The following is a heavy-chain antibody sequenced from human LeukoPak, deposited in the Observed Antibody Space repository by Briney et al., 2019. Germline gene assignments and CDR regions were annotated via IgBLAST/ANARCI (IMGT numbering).Heavy chain of an antibody. CDR3: ARQFAYTGSY. D-gene: IGHD1-26*01. J-gene: IGHJ4*02. CDR2: IYTSGST. Sequence: SETLSLTCTVSGGSISSGSYYWSWIRQPAGKGLEWIGRIYTSGSTNYNPSLKSRVTISVDTSKNQFSLKLSSVTAADTAVYYCARQFAYTGSYWGRGTLVTVSS. V-gene: IGHV4-61*02. CDR1: GGSISSGSYY.